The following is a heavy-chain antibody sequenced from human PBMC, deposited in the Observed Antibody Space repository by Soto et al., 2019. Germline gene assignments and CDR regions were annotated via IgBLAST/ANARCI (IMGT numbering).Heavy chain of an antibody. CDR2: ISYDGSNK. J-gene: IGHJ3*02. Sequence: PGGSLRLSCAASGFTFSSYAMHWVRQAPGKGLEWVAVISYDGSNKYYADSVKGRFTISRDNSKNTLYLQMNSLRAEDTAVYYCARGWAYYDSSGSPEGAFDIWGQGTMVPVSS. CDR3: ARGWAYYDSSGSPEGAFDI. CDR1: GFTFSSYA. D-gene: IGHD3-22*01. V-gene: IGHV3-30-3*01.